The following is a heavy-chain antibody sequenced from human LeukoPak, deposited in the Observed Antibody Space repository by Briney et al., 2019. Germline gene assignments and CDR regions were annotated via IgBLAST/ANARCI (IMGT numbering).Heavy chain of an antibody. CDR2: AWYDETKE. Sequence: GGSLRLSCAASGFTVSGHGMHWVRQAPGKGLEWVAVAWYDETKEYYADSVKGRFTISRDTSKNTLYLQMNSLRAEDTAVYYCARDAYYDFWSGHAYWGQGTLVTVSS. V-gene: IGHV3-33*01. J-gene: IGHJ4*02. CDR1: GFTVSGHG. D-gene: IGHD3-3*01. CDR3: ARDAYYDFWSGHAY.